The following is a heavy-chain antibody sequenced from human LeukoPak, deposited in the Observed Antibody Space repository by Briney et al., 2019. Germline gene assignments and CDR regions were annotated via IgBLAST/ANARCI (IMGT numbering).Heavy chain of an antibody. V-gene: IGHV1-2*02. CDR2: INPNSGGT. CDR3: ATVTHYDILTGYRY. J-gene: IGHJ4*02. Sequence: GASVEVSCKASGYTFTGYYMHWVRQAPGQGLEWMGWINPNSGGTNYAQKFQGRVTMTRDTSISTAYMELSRLRSDDTAVYYCATVTHYDILTGYRYWGQGTLVTVSS. D-gene: IGHD3-9*01. CDR1: GYTFTGYY.